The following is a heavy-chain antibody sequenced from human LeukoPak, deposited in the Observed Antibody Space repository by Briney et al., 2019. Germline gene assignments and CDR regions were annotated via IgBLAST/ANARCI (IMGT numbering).Heavy chain of an antibody. CDR3: TSHYDSTGYYPKI. J-gene: IGHJ4*02. CDR1: GFTLGDYA. D-gene: IGHD3-22*01. V-gene: IGHV3-49*03. CDR2: IRSKVYGGTT. Sequence: GGSLRLSCTASGFTLGDYAMSWFRQAPGKGLEWVGFIRSKVYGGTTEYAASVKGRFTISRDDSKSIAYLQMNSLKSEDTAVHYCTSHYDSTGYYPKIWGQGTLVTVSS.